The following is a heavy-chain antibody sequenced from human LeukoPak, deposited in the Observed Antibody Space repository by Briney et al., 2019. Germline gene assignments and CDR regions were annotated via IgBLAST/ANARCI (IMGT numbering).Heavy chain of an antibody. Sequence: ASLKVSCKASGGTFSTYGVSWVRQAPGQGLEWMGGIIPIFGKADYAQKFQDRVTITADESTSTAYMELSSLRSEDTAVYYCATTYYYDRWGRAFDIWGQGTMVTVSS. CDR2: IIPIFGKA. CDR1: GGTFSTYG. D-gene: IGHD3-22*01. CDR3: ATTYYYDRWGRAFDI. J-gene: IGHJ3*02. V-gene: IGHV1-69*13.